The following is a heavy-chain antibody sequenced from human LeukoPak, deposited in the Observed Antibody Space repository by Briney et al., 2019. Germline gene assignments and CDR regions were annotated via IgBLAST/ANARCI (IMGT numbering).Heavy chain of an antibody. CDR2: IYYSGNT. Sequence: SETLSLTCTVSGGSISSYFWIWIRQPPGKGLEWIGYIYYSGNTNSNPSLKSRVTISVDTSKNQFSLKLSSVTAADTAVYYCARVIAAAGRGLYFDYWGRGTLVTVSS. CDR3: ARVIAAAGRGLYFDY. V-gene: IGHV4-59*12. D-gene: IGHD6-13*01. J-gene: IGHJ4*02. CDR1: GGSISSYF.